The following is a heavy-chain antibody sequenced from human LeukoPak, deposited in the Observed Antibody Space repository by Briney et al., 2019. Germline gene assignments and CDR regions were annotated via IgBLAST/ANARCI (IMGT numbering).Heavy chain of an antibody. CDR2: VSNRGGST. J-gene: IGHJ4*02. CDR3: AKDRDPYDYGSGSYYNGVFDY. D-gene: IGHD3-10*01. CDR1: GFTFNSYG. Sequence: GGSLRLSCGASGFTFNSYGMHWVRQAPGKGLEWVSAVSNRGGSTYYADSVKGRFTISRDNSKNTLYLQMNSLRAEDTAIYYCAKDRDPYDYGSGSYYNGVFDYWGQGTLVTVSS. V-gene: IGHV3-23*01.